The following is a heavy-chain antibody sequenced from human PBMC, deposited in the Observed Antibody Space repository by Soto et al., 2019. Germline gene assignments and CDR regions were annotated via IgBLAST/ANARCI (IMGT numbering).Heavy chain of an antibody. V-gene: IGHV3-23*01. CDR2: IRISAVDT. CDR3: AKDHSNFGLGP. CDR1: GFTFSNYP. Sequence: EMQLLESGGGLVQPGGSLRLSCAASGFTFSNYPMTWVRQAPGKGLEWVAAIRISAVDTYYADSVQGRFSISRDNSKNTLYLQLNSLRVDDTAIYYCAKDHSNFGLGPWGHGTVVTVSS. J-gene: IGHJ5*02. D-gene: IGHD4-4*01.